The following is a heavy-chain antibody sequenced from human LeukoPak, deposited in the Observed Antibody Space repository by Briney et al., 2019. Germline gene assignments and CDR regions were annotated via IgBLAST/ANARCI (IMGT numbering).Heavy chain of an antibody. V-gene: IGHV4-34*01. CDR3: ARGVIWGSPDY. CDR2: INHSGST. Sequence: SETLSLTCAVYGGSFSGYYWSWIRQPPGKGLEWIGEINHSGSTNYNPSLKSRVTIPVGTSKNQFSLKLSSVTAADTAVYYCARGVIWGSPDYWGQGTLVTVSS. D-gene: IGHD3-16*01. CDR1: GGSFSGYY. J-gene: IGHJ4*02.